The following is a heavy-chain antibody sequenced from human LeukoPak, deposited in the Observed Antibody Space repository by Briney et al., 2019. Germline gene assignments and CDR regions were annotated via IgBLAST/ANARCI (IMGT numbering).Heavy chain of an antibody. CDR1: GFTFDDYA. V-gene: IGHV3-23*01. CDR3: AKATVYKYGSGAFDY. J-gene: IGHJ4*02. CDR2: ISGRADIT. D-gene: IGHD2-15*01. Sequence: PGGSLRLSCAASGFTFDDYAMHWVRQAPGKGLEWVASISGRADITFYRDSVKGRFTISRDNSKNSLFLHMNSLRVEDTAIYYCAKATVYKYGSGAFDYWGLGTLVTVSS.